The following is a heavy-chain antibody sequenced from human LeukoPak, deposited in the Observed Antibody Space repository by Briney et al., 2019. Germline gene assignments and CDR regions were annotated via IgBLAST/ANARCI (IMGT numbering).Heavy chain of an antibody. CDR3: ATDYGGNSYFDY. Sequence: ASVKVSCKASGYTFTSYGISWVRQAPGQGLEWMGWISAYNGNTNYAQKLQGRVTMTRDMSTSTVYMELSSLRSEDTAVYYCATDYGGNSYFDYWGQGTLVTVSS. CDR2: ISAYNGNT. J-gene: IGHJ4*02. V-gene: IGHV1-18*01. CDR1: GYTFTSYG. D-gene: IGHD4-23*01.